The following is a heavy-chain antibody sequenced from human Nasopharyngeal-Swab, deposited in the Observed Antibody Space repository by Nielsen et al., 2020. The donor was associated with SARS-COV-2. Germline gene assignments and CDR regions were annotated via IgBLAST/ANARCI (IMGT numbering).Heavy chain of an antibody. Sequence: SLKISCAASGFTFNDYAMHWVRQAPGKGLEWVSGISWNSGSIGYADPVKGRFTLSRDKAKNSLYLRMNSLRAEDTALYYCAKDISDYGGNSFDYWGQGTLVSVSS. CDR2: ISWNSGSI. CDR1: GFTFNDYA. V-gene: IGHV3-9*01. J-gene: IGHJ4*02. D-gene: IGHD4-23*01. CDR3: AKDISDYGGNSFDY.